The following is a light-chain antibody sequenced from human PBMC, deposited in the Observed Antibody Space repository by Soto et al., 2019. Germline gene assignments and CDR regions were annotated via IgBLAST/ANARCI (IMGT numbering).Light chain of an antibody. V-gene: IGKV1-9*01. Sequence: IQLTQSPSSLSASVGDRVTLTCRASQGITSYLAWYQQKPGKAPELLIYGASTLQSGVPSRFSGSGSGTDFTLTISILQPEDFATYYCQQPNDYPITFGQGTRLEIK. J-gene: IGKJ5*01. CDR2: GAS. CDR1: QGITSY. CDR3: QQPNDYPIT.